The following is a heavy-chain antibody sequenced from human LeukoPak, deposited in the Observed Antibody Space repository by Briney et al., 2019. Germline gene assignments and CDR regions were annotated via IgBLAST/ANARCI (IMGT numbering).Heavy chain of an antibody. V-gene: IGHV1-2*02. CDR2: INPNSGGT. CDR3: ARAGYSSGYIFDP. Sequence: GASVKVSCKASGYTFTGYYMHWVRQAPGQGLEWMGWINPNSGGTNYAQKFQGRATMTRDTSISTAYMELSRLRSDDTAVYYCARAGYSSGYIFDPWGQGTLVTVSS. J-gene: IGHJ5*02. CDR1: GYTFTGYY. D-gene: IGHD3-22*01.